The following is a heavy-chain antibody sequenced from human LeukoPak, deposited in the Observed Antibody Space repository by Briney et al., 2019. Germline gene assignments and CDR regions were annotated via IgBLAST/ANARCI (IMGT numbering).Heavy chain of an antibody. D-gene: IGHD5-12*01. Sequence: GASVKVSCKASGYTFTGYYMHWVRQAPGQGLEWMGWNNPNSGGTNYAQKSQGRVTMTRDTSISTAYMELSRLRSDDTAVYYCARYPRGVAFDYWGQGTLVTVSS. CDR1: GYTFTGYY. CDR2: NNPNSGGT. V-gene: IGHV1-2*02. J-gene: IGHJ4*02. CDR3: ARYPRGVAFDY.